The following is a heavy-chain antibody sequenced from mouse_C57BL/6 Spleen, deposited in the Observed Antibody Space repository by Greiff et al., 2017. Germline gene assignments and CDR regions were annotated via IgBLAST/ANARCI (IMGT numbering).Heavy chain of an antibody. CDR2: IYPGDGDT. V-gene: IGHV1-80*01. Sequence: QVQLQQSGAELVKPGASVKISCKASGYAFSSYWMNWVKQRPGKGLEWIGQIYPGDGDTNSNGKFKGKATLTADKSSSTAYMQLSSLTSEDSAVYFCAITTVVAEGFAYWGQGTLVTVSA. J-gene: IGHJ3*01. CDR1: GYAFSSYW. CDR3: AITTVVAEGFAY. D-gene: IGHD1-1*01.